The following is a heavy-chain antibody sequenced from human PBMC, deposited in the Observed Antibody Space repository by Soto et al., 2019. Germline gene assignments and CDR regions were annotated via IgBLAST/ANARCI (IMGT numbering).Heavy chain of an antibody. V-gene: IGHV1-18*01. Sequence: ASVKVSCKASGYTFTSYGISWVRQAPGQGLEWMGWISAYNGNTNYAQKLQGRVTMTTDTSTSTAYMELRSLRSDETAVYYCARVETAPGWFDPWGQGTLVTVSS. CDR2: ISAYNGNT. J-gene: IGHJ5*02. D-gene: IGHD7-27*01. CDR3: ARVETAPGWFDP. CDR1: GYTFTSYG.